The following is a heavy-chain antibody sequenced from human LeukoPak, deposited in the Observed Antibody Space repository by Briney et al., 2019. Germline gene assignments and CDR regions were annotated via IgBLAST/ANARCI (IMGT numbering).Heavy chain of an antibody. V-gene: IGHV3-23*01. CDR2: ISGSGGST. CDR1: GFTFSDYA. D-gene: IGHD3-3*01. Sequence: GGSLRLSCAASGFTFSDYAMSWVRQAPGKGLEWVSAISGSGGSTYYADSVKGRFTISRDNSKNTLYLQMNSLRAEDTAVYYCAKPCIRFLEWYPPDYWGQGTLVTVSS. CDR3: AKPCIRFLEWYPPDY. J-gene: IGHJ4*02.